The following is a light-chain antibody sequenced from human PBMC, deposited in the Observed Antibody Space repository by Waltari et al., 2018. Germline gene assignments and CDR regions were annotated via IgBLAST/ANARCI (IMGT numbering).Light chain of an antibody. CDR2: EVY. CDR3: CSYAGSNSWV. Sequence: QSALIQPASVSGSPGQSITISCTGTSSHIGSYHLVSWYQQYPGKAPKVMIYEVYNRPSGVSNLCSGSKSGNTASLTISGLQAEDETDYYCCSYAGSNSWVFGGGTKVTVL. V-gene: IGLV2-23*02. J-gene: IGLJ3*02. CDR1: SSHIGSYHL.